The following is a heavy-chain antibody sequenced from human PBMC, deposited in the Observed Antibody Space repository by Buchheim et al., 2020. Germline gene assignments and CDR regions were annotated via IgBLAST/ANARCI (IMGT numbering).Heavy chain of an antibody. Sequence: QVQLVESGGGVVQPGRSLRLSCAASGFTFSSYGMHWVRQVPGKGLEWVAVIWYDGSNKYYADSVKGRFTISRDNSKNTLYLQMNSLRAEDTAVYYCARDWDMQFVLRFLEWPTAPYMDVWGQGTT. V-gene: IGHV3-33*01. D-gene: IGHD3-3*01. J-gene: IGHJ6*02. CDR3: ARDWDMQFVLRFLEWPTAPYMDV. CDR2: IWYDGSNK. CDR1: GFTFSSYG.